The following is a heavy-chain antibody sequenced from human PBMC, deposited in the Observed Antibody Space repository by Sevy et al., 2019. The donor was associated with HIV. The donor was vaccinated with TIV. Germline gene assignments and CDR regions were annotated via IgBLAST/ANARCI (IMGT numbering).Heavy chain of an antibody. Sequence: SETLSLTYTVSGGSISSYYWSWIRQPAGKGLEWIGRIYTSGSTNYNPSLKSRVTMSVDTSKNQFSLKLSSVTAADTAVYYCAREGSGWYSDLVFDYWGQGTLVTVSS. D-gene: IGHD6-19*01. CDR1: GGSISSYY. CDR3: AREGSGWYSDLVFDY. J-gene: IGHJ4*02. V-gene: IGHV4-4*07. CDR2: IYTSGST.